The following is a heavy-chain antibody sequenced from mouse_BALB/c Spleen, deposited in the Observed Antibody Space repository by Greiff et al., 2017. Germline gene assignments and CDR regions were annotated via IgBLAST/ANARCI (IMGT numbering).Heavy chain of an antibody. D-gene: IGHD1-1*01. CDR1: VYSFTSYW. J-gene: IGHJ3*01. V-gene: IGHV1-5*01. CDR3: TNYYGSSPLAY. Sequence: VQLQQSGTVLARPGASVKMSCKASVYSFTSYWMHWVKQRPGQGLEWIGAIYPGNSDTSYNQKFKGKAKLTAVTSASTAYMELSSLTNEDSAVYYCTNYYGSSPLAYWGQGTLVTVSA. CDR2: IYPGNSDT.